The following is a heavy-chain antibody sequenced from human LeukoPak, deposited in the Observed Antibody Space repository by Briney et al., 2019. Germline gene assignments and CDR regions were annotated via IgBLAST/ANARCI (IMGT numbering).Heavy chain of an antibody. D-gene: IGHD5-18*01. J-gene: IGHJ6*02. V-gene: IGHV3-9*01. CDR3: AKDMSISLWLPYTQHYYYYGMDV. CDR2: ISWNSGSI. Sequence: PGGSLRLSCAGTGFTFYDYAMHWVRQAPGKGLEWVSGISWNSGSIGYADSVKGRFTISRDNAKNSLYLQMNSLRAEDTALYYCAKDMSISLWLPYTQHYYYYGMDVWGQGTTVTVSS. CDR1: GFTFYDYA.